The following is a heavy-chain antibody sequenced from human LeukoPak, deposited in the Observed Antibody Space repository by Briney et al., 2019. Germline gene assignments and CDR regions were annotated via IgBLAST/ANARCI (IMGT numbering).Heavy chain of an antibody. CDR3: ARIAVAGMDY. D-gene: IGHD6-19*01. CDR1: GYTFTSYA. Sequence: ASVKVSCKASGYTFTSYAMHWVRQAPGQRLEWMGWISAGNGNSKYSQKFQGRVTITRDTSASTAYMELSSLRSEDTAVYYCARIAVAGMDYWGQGTLVTVSS. CDR2: ISAGNGNS. V-gene: IGHV1-3*01. J-gene: IGHJ4*02.